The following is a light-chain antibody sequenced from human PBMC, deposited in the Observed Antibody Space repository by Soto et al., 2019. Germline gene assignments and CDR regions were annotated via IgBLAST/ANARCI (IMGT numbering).Light chain of an antibody. Sequence: DIQLTQSPSTLSASVGDRVTITCRASQSVSTRLAWYQQKPGKAPKLLIHKASTLDNGAPSRSSGSGSGTVSTLTISSLQPDYSATYYCHQFHDYPFTFGGGTKVQI. CDR2: KAS. CDR1: QSVSTR. J-gene: IGKJ4*01. V-gene: IGKV1-5*03. CDR3: HQFHDYPFT.